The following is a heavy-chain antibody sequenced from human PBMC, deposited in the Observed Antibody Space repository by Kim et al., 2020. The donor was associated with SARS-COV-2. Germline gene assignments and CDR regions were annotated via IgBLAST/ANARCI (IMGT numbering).Heavy chain of an antibody. CDR2: IHHSGST. CDR1: GYSIRSVYY. D-gene: IGHD6-13*01. V-gene: IGHV4-38-2*02. J-gene: IGHJ6*02. Sequence: SETLSLTCTVSGYSIRSVYYWGWIRQTPGKGLEWIGNIHHSGSTDYSPSLKSRVTLSIDTSKNQFSLKLTSGTAADTAVYFCARDGAAGDRNYYYFGMDVWGQGTTVTVSS. CDR3: ARDGAAGDRNYYYFGMDV.